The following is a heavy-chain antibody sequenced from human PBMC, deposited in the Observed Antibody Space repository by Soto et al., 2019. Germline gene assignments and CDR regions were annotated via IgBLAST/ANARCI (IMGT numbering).Heavy chain of an antibody. J-gene: IGHJ4*02. D-gene: IGHD6-13*01. Sequence: PSETLSLTCTVSGGSISSYYWSWIRQPPGKGLEWIGYIYYSGSTNYNPSLKSRVTISVDTSKNQFSLKLSSVTAADTAVYYCARGRAAAGTSTIDYFDYWGQGTLVTVSS. V-gene: IGHV4-59*01. CDR2: IYYSGST. CDR1: GGSISSYY. CDR3: ARGRAAAGTSTIDYFDY.